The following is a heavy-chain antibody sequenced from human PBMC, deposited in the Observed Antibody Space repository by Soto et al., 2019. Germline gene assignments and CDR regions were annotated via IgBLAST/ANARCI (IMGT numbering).Heavy chain of an antibody. CDR3: ARLGSSYDY. Sequence: ASVKVSCKASGYTFTSYGISWVRQAPGQGLEWMGWINPNSGGTNYAQKFQGWVTMTRDTSISTAYMELSRLRSDDTAVYYCARLGSSYDYWGQGTLVTVSS. J-gene: IGHJ4*02. CDR1: GYTFTSYG. D-gene: IGHD6-13*01. V-gene: IGHV1-2*04. CDR2: INPNSGGT.